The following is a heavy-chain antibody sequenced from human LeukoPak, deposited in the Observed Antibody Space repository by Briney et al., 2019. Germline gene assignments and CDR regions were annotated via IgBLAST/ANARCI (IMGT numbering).Heavy chain of an antibody. Sequence: SETLSLTCAVYGGSFSGYYWSWIRQPPGKGLEWIGEINHSGSTNYNPSLKSRVTISVDTSKNQFSLKLSSVTAADTAVYYCARGWLRGYSYGHDYWGQGTLVIVCS. J-gene: IGHJ4*02. CDR3: ARGWLRGYSYGHDY. CDR2: INHSGST. CDR1: GGSFSGYY. D-gene: IGHD5-18*01. V-gene: IGHV4-34*01.